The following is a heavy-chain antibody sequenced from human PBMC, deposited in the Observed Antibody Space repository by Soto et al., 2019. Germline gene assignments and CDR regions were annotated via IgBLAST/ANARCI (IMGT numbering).Heavy chain of an antibody. CDR1: GGSISSSNYY. CDR3: SRHLVSGTTSRGNCFDP. V-gene: IGHV4-39*01. CDR2: VDHSGDS. D-gene: IGHD1-1*01. Sequence: SETLSLTCSVSGGSISSSNYYWGWIRQSPGKGLEWIASVDHSGDSYYNPSLRSRVTVSVDTSKNQFSLEVSFVTAADTAIYYCSRHLVSGTTSRGNCFDPCGQGTPVTVSS. J-gene: IGHJ5*02.